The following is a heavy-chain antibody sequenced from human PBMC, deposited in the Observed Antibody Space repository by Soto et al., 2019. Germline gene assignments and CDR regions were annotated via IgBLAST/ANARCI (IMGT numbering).Heavy chain of an antibody. Sequence: QVQLVQSGAEVKKPGSSVKVSCKASGGSISANTITWVRQAPRQGLEWMGGIIPIFGPADYAQKFQGRVTITADESTSAVYLELTSLRSEDTVVYYGAFSTSYYFDYWGQGTLVTVSS. CDR1: GGSISANT. CDR3: AFSTSYYFDY. D-gene: IGHD6-6*01. CDR2: IIPIFGPA. V-gene: IGHV1-69*01. J-gene: IGHJ4*02.